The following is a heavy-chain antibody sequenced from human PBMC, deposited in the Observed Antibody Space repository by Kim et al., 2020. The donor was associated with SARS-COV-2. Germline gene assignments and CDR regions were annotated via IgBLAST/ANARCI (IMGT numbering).Heavy chain of an antibody. Sequence: TYYADSVKGRFTISRDNSKNTLYLQMNSLRAEDTAVYYCAKSVTKYYFDYWGQGTLVTVSS. CDR2: T. V-gene: IGHV3-NL1*01. J-gene: IGHJ4*02. D-gene: IGHD4-4*01. CDR3: AKSVTKYYFDY.